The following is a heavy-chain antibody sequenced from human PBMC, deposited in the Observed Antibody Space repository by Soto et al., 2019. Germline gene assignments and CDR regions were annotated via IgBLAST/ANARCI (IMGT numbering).Heavy chain of an antibody. J-gene: IGHJ6*04. CDR1: GFTVSNAW. Sequence: GGSLRLSCAASGFTVSNAWMSWVRQAPGKGLEWVGRIKSKTNSGATAYAAPVKGRFTISRDDSKNTAYLQMNSLKTEDTAVYYCTRRVTTVAPLDVWGKGTTVTVSS. V-gene: IGHV3-15*01. D-gene: IGHD4-17*01. CDR3: TRRVTTVAPLDV. CDR2: IKSKTNSGAT.